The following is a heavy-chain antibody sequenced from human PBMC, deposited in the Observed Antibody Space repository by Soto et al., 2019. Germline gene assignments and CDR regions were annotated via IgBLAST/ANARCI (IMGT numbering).Heavy chain of an antibody. V-gene: IGHV3-30*18. CDR2: ISYDGSSK. D-gene: IGHD1-26*01. CDR3: AKIRPATTINYYYGLDA. J-gene: IGHJ6*02. Sequence: PGGSLRLSCAASGFTFIRYGIQWVRQAPGKGLEWVAVISYDGSSKYFADSVKGRFTISRDNSKNTVFLQMNSLRAEDTAVYYCAKIRPATTINYYYGLDAWGQGTTVTVSS. CDR1: GFTFIRYG.